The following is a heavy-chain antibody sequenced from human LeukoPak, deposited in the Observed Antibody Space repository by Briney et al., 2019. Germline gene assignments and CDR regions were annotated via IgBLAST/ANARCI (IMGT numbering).Heavy chain of an antibody. CDR1: GFSFSDYW. CDR3: ARGADELSGYDAGNAFDY. D-gene: IGHD5-12*01. V-gene: IGHV3-7*03. J-gene: IGHJ4*02. CDR2: IKEDGTAK. Sequence: GGSLRLSCVASGFSFSDYWMSWVRQAPGKGLEWVANIKEDGTAKFYGDSVKGRFTVSRDNAQNSLFLQLNNLRAEDTALYYCARGADELSGYDAGNAFDYWGQGTLVTVSS.